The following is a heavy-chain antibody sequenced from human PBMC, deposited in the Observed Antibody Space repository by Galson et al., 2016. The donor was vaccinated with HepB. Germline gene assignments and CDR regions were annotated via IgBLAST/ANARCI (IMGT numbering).Heavy chain of an antibody. J-gene: IGHJ4*02. Sequence: SLRLSCAASGFTFVNYAFHWVRQAPGKGLEWVAVISNDGSHAFYADSARGRFTISRDNAKNSLYLQMNSLRDEDTAMYYCARESGFDWFVDYWGQGTLVTVSS. CDR3: ARESGFDWFVDY. CDR1: GFTFVNYA. D-gene: IGHD3-9*01. V-gene: IGHV3-30*04. CDR2: ISNDGSHA.